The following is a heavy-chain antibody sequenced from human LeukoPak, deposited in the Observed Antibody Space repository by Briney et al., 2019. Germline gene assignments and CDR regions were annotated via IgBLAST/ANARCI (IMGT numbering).Heavy chain of an antibody. V-gene: IGHV1-2*02. CDR2: INPNSGGT. CDR3: AREAYYDLAFDI. J-gene: IGHJ3*02. D-gene: IGHD3-22*01. Sequence: ASVKVSCKASGYTFTGYYMHWVRQAPGQGLEWMGWINPNSGGTSYAQKFQGRVTMTRDTSTSTVYMELSSLRSEDTAVYYCAREAYYDLAFDIWGQGTMVTVSS. CDR1: GYTFTGYY.